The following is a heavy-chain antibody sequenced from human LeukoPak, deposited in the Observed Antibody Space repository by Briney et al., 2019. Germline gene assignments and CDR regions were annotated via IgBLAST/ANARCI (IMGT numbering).Heavy chain of an antibody. CDR3: AREITFEAFDI. CDR2: ISYDGSNK. V-gene: IGHV3-30*04. Sequence: QAGGSLRLSCAASGFTFSSYAMHWVRQAPGKGLEWVAVISYDGSNKYYADSVKGRFTISRDNSKNTLYLQMNSLRAEDTAVYYCAREITFEAFDIWGQGTMVTVSS. J-gene: IGHJ3*02. CDR1: GFTFSSYA. D-gene: IGHD3-16*01.